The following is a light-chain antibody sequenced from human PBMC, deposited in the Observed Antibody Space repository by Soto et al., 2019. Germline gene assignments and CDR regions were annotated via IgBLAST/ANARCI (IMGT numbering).Light chain of an antibody. CDR2: KAS. V-gene: IGKV1-5*03. CDR1: QSIDSW. J-gene: IGKJ1*01. CDR3: QPYNSYSRT. Sequence: DIQMTQSPSTMSASVGDRVTITCRASQSIDSWLAWYQQKPGKAPKFLMYKASNLESGVPSRFSGSGSETEFTLTISSLQPDDFATYYCQPYNSYSRTFGQGTKVDI.